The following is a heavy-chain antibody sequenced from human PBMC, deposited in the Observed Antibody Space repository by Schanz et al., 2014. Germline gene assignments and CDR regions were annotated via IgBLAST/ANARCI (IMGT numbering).Heavy chain of an antibody. J-gene: IGHJ6*02. CDR2: TSHDGSFT. CDR1: GFTFSSYG. CDR3: ARQRSYFYAMDV. V-gene: IGHV3-74*02. Sequence: VHLVESGGGVVQPGRSLRLSCAASGFTFSSYGMNWVRQAPGKGLVWVSRTSHDGSFTTFADSVKGRFTISRDNARNTLYLQMNSLRAEDTAVYYCARQRSYFYAMDVWGQGTTVTVSS.